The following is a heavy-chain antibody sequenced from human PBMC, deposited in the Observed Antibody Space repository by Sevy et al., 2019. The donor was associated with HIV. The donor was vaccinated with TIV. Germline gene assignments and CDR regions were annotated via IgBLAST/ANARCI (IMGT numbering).Heavy chain of an antibody. CDR2: IYHTGST. CDR3: ATLLKWFGELDY. Sequence: SETLSLTCTVSGGSISSSNWWSWVRQPPGKGLGWIGEIYHTGSTNYNPSLKSRVAISLDNSKNHFSLMLSSVTAADTAVYYCATLLKWFGELDYWGQGTLVTVSS. CDR1: GGSISSSNW. D-gene: IGHD3-10*01. J-gene: IGHJ4*02. V-gene: IGHV4-4*02.